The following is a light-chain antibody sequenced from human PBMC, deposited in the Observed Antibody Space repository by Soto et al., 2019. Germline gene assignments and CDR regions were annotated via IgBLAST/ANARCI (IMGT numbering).Light chain of an antibody. CDR1: DSNIGAGYD. CDR3: QSYDASLSGSV. CDR2: RDN. V-gene: IGLV1-40*01. Sequence: QCVLTQAPSGSGAPGQRGTISCTGSDSNIGAGYDVHWYQQLPGTAPKVLIERDNNRASGVPDRFSGSKSVTSGSLAITGLQAEDEADYYCQSYDASLSGSVFGGGTKLTVL. J-gene: IGLJ3*02.